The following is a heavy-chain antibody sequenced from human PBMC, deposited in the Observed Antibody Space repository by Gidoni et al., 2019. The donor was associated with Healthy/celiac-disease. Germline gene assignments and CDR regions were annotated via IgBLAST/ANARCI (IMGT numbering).Heavy chain of an antibody. CDR1: GFTFSSYA. J-gene: IGHJ4*02. CDR3: ARKTWEPYAGFDY. Sequence: EVQLLESGGGLVQPGGSLRLSCAASGFTFSSYAMSWVRKAPGKGLEWVSAISGSGGSTYYADSVKGRFTISRDNSKNTLYLQMNSLRAEDTAVYYCARKTWEPYAGFDYWGQGTLVTVSS. V-gene: IGHV3-23*01. D-gene: IGHD1-26*01. CDR2: ISGSGGST.